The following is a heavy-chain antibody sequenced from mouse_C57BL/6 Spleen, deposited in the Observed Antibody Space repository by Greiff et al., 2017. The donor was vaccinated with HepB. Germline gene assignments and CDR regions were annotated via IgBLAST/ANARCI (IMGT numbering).Heavy chain of an antibody. CDR3: GRGPDYYGSSYWYFDV. CDR1: GFTFSDYG. D-gene: IGHD1-1*01. J-gene: IGHJ1*03. Sequence: EVHLVESGGGLVKPGGSLKLSCAASGFTFSDYGMHWVRQAPEKGLEWVAYISSGSSTIYYADTVKGRFTISRDNAKNTLFLQMTSLRSEDTAMYCGGRGPDYYGSSYWYFDVWGTGTTVTVSS. CDR2: ISSGSSTI. V-gene: IGHV5-17*01.